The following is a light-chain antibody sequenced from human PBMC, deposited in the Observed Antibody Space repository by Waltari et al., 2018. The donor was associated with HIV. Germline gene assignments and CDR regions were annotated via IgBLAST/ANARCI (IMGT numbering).Light chain of an antibody. CDR2: GAS. V-gene: IGKV3-20*01. CDR3: QQYGSSPRT. Sequence: ETVLTQSPGPLSLSPGEGATLSCRASQSVSENYLAWYQQKPGQAPRLLIYGASTRATGIPDRFRGRGSGTDFTLTISRLEPEDFAVYYCQQYGSSPRTFGQGTKVEIK. J-gene: IGKJ1*01. CDR1: QSVSENY.